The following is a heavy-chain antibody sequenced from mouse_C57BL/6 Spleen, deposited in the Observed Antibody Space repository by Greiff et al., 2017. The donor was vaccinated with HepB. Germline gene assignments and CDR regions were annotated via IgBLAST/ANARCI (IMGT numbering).Heavy chain of an antibody. Sequence: EVMLVESEGGLVQPGSSMKLSCTASGFTFSDYYMAWVRQVPEKGLEWVANINYDGSSTYYLDSLKSRFIISRDNVKNILYLQRSSLKSEDTATYYCARDGDSSGSNYFDYWGQGTTLTVSS. V-gene: IGHV5-16*01. CDR2: INYDGSST. D-gene: IGHD3-2*02. CDR1: GFTFSDYY. J-gene: IGHJ2*01. CDR3: ARDGDSSGSNYFDY.